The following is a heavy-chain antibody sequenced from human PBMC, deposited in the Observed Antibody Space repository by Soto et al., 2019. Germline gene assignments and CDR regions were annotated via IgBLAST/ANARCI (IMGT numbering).Heavy chain of an antibody. CDR3: ARDPGYSDGYN. V-gene: IGHV1-3*01. D-gene: IGHD5-18*01. CDR2: INAGNGNT. CDR1: GYTFISYA. Sequence: GASVKVSCKASGYTFISYAMNWVRQAPGQRLEWMGWINAGNGNTKYSQKFQGRVTITRDTSASTGYMELSSLRSEDTAVYYCARDPGYSDGYNWGQGTVVTVAS. J-gene: IGHJ4*02.